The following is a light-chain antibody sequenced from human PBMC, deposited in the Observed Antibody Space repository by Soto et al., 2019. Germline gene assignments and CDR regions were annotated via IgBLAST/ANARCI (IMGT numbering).Light chain of an antibody. V-gene: IGKV3-20*01. J-gene: IGKJ4*01. CDR1: QSVGSD. CDR2: GAS. Sequence: EIVMSQSPATLSVSPGERATLSCRASQSVGSDLAWYQQKPGQAPRLLIHGASTRATGIPDRFSGSGSGTDFTLTISRLEPEDFAVYYCQQYGTSPPVTFGGGTKV. CDR3: QQYGTSPPVT.